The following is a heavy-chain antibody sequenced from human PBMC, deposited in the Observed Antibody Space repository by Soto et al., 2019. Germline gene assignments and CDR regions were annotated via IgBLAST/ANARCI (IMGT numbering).Heavy chain of an antibody. D-gene: IGHD3-22*01. V-gene: IGHV2-5*02. CDR3: SRYYYHSGAYYYFDY. CDR2: IYWDDDK. Sequence: QITLKESGPTLVKPTQTLTLTCTFSGFSLSTSGVGVGWIRQPPGKALEWLALIYWDDDKRYSPSLKSRLTITKDTSRNQVVLTMTNLDPVDTATYSCSRYYYHSGAYYYFDYWGQGTLVTVSS. J-gene: IGHJ4*02. CDR1: GFSLSTSGVG.